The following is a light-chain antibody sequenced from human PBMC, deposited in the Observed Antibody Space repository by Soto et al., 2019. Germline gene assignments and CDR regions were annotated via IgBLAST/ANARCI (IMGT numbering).Light chain of an antibody. CDR3: QQYNSYPWT. CDR2: KAS. J-gene: IGKJ1*01. CDR1: QSISSW. Sequence: DIPMTQSPSTLSASVGDRVTIICRASQSISSWLAWYQQKPGKAPKLLIYKASSLESGVPSRFSGRGSGTEFTLTISSLQPDDFATYYCQQYNSYPWTFGQGTKVEIK. V-gene: IGKV1-5*03.